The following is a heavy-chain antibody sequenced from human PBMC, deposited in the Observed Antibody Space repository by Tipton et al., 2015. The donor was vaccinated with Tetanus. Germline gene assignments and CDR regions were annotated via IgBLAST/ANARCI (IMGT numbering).Heavy chain of an antibody. CDR3: ARKRGDYIFYGGDV. D-gene: IGHD2-21*01. CDR2: IDPNSGHT. J-gene: IGHJ6*02. CDR1: GYTFSGYY. V-gene: IGHV1-2*02. Sequence: QVQLVQSGAEVKKPGASVKVSCKASGYTFSGYYLYWVRQAPGQGLERMGWIDPNSGHTNYAQKFQGRVTMTRDTSISIAYMELSRRRSDDTAVYFCARKRGDYIFYGGDVWGPGAEVTVSS.